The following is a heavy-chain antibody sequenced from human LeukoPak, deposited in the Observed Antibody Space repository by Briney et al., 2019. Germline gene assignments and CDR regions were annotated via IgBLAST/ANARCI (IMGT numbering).Heavy chain of an antibody. CDR2: VYSGGST. D-gene: IGHD2-2*01. CDR1: GFTVSSNY. CDR3: ATTYCSSASCYPYYFDY. Sequence: GGSLRLSCAASGFTVSSNYMSWVRQSPGQGLEWVSVVYSGGSTYYADSVKGRFTISRDNSKNTLYLQMNSLRAEDTAVYYCATTYCSSASCYPYYFDYWGQGTLVTVSS. J-gene: IGHJ4*02. V-gene: IGHV3-53*01.